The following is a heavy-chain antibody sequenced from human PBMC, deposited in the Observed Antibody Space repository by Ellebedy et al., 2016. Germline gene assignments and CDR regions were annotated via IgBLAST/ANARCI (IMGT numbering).Heavy chain of an antibody. D-gene: IGHD5-18*01. Sequence: ASVKVSCXASGYIFTSYDLDWVRQATGQGLEWMGWMNPNSGNTGYAQKFQGRVTMTRNTSISTAYMELSSLRSEDTAVYYCARAGYSYGTDSYYYGMDVWGQGTTVTVSS. CDR3: ARAGYSYGTDSYYYGMDV. CDR1: GYIFTSYD. CDR2: MNPNSGNT. V-gene: IGHV1-8*01. J-gene: IGHJ6*02.